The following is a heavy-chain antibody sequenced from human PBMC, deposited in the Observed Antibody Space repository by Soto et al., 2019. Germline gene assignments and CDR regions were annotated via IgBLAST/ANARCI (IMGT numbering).Heavy chain of an antibody. V-gene: IGHV3-23*01. J-gene: IGHJ4*02. CDR1: GFTFSSYA. Sequence: GGSLRLSCAASGFTFSSYAMSWVRQAPGKGLEWVSAISGSGGSTYYADSVKGRFTISRDNSKNTLYLQMNSLRAEDTAVYYCAKAGDSDYYGSGSYYTFYYWGQGTLVTVSS. CDR3: AKAGDSDYYGSGSYYTFYY. D-gene: IGHD3-10*01. CDR2: ISGSGGST.